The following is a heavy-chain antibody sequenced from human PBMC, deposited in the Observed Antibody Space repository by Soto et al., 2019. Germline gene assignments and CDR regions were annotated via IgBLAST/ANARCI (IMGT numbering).Heavy chain of an antibody. V-gene: IGHV1-69*01. CDR2: IVPVFGTT. CDR3: ARYIAVSSGWFDP. Sequence: QVRLVQSGSEVRKPGSSVKVSCKASGGTFSSFPISWVRQAPGQGLEWMGGIVPVFGTTIYAQKLQGRVTITADESTKTAFMELSGLRSEDTAIYYCARYIAVSSGWFDPWGQGTLVTVSS. J-gene: IGHJ5*02. CDR1: GGTFSSFP. D-gene: IGHD6-19*01.